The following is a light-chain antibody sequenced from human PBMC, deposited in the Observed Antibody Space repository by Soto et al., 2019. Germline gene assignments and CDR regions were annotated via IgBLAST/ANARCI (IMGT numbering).Light chain of an antibody. CDR3: QQYDISSGT. Sequence: AIQMTQSPSSLSASVGDRVAISCRASQDIRNTLAWYQQKPGEAPKLLIFAASNLQSGVPSRFSGSGSGTEFTLNISSLQPEDFATYYCQQYDISSGTFGQGTKVDIK. CDR2: AAS. V-gene: IGKV1-6*01. CDR1: QDIRNT. J-gene: IGKJ1*01.